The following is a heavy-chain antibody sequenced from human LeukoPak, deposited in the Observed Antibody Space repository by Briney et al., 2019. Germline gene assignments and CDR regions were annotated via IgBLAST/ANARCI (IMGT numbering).Heavy chain of an antibody. CDR3: ARDRVVADLVSGMDV. CDR2: INPSGGRT. Sequence: GAXVKVSCKASGYTFINYHIHWVRQAPGQGLEWMGIINPSGGRTSYAQKIQGRVTMTRDTSTSTVYMELSSLRSEDTAVYYCARDRVVADLVSGMDVWGQGTTVTVSS. CDR1: GYTFINYH. D-gene: IGHD2-15*01. V-gene: IGHV1-46*01. J-gene: IGHJ6*02.